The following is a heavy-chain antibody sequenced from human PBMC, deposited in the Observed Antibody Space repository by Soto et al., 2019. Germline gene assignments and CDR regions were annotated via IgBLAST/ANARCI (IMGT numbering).Heavy chain of an antibody. J-gene: IGHJ4*02. CDR2: IPGSGGHKLHP. V-gene: IGHV3-23*01. Sequence: GSLRLSCAASGFTFTNYAMSWVRLAPGQGLEWVSTIPGSGGHKLHPEYADSVKGRFTISRDNSKSTLYLEMNSLRGDDTAVYFCAKGSGPSGSYGYFDSWGQGTLVTVSS. CDR3: AKGSGPSGSYGYFDS. CDR1: GFTFTNYA. D-gene: IGHD6-19*01.